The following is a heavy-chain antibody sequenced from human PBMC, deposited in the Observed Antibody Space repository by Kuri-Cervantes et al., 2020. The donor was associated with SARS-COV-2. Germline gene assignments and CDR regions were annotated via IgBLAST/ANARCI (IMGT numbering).Heavy chain of an antibody. Sequence: GESLKISCAVSGFTFSSYGMHWVRQAPGKGLEWVAVISKDGSDKYYAESVKGRFTISRDNSKTTLNLQMNSLRTEDTALYYCAKDGAVPYWGQGTLVTVSS. CDR3: AKDGAVPY. CDR1: GFTFSSYG. J-gene: IGHJ4*02. V-gene: IGHV3-30*18. D-gene: IGHD1-26*01. CDR2: ISKDGSDK.